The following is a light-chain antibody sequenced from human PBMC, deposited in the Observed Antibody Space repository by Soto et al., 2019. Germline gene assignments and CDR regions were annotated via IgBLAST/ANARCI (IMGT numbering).Light chain of an antibody. J-gene: IGLJ2*01. CDR1: SSNIGAGYD. Sequence: QSVLTQPPSVSGAPGQRVTISCTGSSSNIGAGYDVHWYQQLPGTAPKLLIYGNSNQPSGVPDRFSGSKSGTSASLAITGLQAEDEAGYYCQSYASSLSGVVFGGGTMLTVL. CDR2: GNS. V-gene: IGLV1-40*01. CDR3: QSYASSLSGVV.